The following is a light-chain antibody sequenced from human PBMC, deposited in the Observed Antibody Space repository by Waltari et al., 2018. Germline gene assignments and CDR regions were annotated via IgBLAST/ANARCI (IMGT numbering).Light chain of an antibody. Sequence: IQMPQSPSSLSASVGDRVTIPCRASENVNNYLNWYQQKPGKAPKLLIYKASTLQSGVPSRFSGSGSGTDYTFTISSLQSEDVATYYCQHGYGTPLTFGGGTKVEIK. J-gene: IGKJ4*01. V-gene: IGKV1-39*01. CDR3: QHGYGTPLT. CDR2: KAS. CDR1: ENVNNY.